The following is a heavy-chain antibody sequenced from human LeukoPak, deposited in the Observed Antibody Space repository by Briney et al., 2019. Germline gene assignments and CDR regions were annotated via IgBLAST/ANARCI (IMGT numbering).Heavy chain of an antibody. CDR2: INQRRNT. CDR3: ARHPYSGGNYPFGS. V-gene: IGHV4-34*01. Sequence: SSETLSLTCVVYGESFSGYSWSWIRQPPGKGLEWIGEINQRRNTNYNPSLKSRVTISVDTSKNQFSLKLSSVTAADTAIYYCARHPYSGGNYPFGSWGQGILVTVSS. CDR1: GESFSGYS. J-gene: IGHJ4*02. D-gene: IGHD1-26*01.